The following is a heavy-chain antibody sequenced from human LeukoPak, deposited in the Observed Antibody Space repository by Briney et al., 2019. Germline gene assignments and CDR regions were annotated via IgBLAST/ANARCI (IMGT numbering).Heavy chain of an antibody. CDR2: ITGSGGNT. CDR1: GFTFSSYV. D-gene: IGHD6-13*01. V-gene: IGHV3-23*01. CDR3: AKDISTRWYSSTPLPGDY. Sequence: PGGSLRLSCEASGFTFSSYVLHWVRQAPGKGLEWVSGITGSGGNTYYADSVKGRFTISRDNSKNTLYLQMSSLRAEDTAIYYCAKDISTRWYSSTPLPGDYWGQGTLVTVSS. J-gene: IGHJ4*02.